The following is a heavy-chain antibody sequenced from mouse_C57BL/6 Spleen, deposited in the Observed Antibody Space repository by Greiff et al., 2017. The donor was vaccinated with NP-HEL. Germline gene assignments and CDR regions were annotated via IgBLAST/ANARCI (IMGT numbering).Heavy chain of an antibody. J-gene: IGHJ3*01. Sequence: QVQLQQPGAELVKPGASVKLSCKASGYTFTSYWMQWVKQRPGQGLEWIGAIDPSDSYTNYNQKFKGKATLTVDTSSSTAYMQLSSLTSEDSAVYYCALPLGAYWGQGTLVTVSA. CDR1: GYTFTSYW. V-gene: IGHV1-50*01. CDR3: ALPLGAY. D-gene: IGHD1-1*01. CDR2: IDPSDSYT.